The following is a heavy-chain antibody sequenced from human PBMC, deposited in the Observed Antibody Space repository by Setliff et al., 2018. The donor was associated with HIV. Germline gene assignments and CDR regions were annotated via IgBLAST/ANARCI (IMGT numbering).Heavy chain of an antibody. J-gene: IGHJ5*02. CDR2: IHYSGNT. Sequence: SETLSLPCTVSGGSISSGGYYWSWIRQHPGKGLEWIGYIHYSGNTYNNPSLNSRISISVDMSKNKFSLKLSSLTAADTAVYYCARGGLGVVTSFDPWGPGTLVTVSS. CDR1: GGSISSGGYY. D-gene: IGHD3-3*01. CDR3: ARGGLGVVTSFDP. V-gene: IGHV4-31*03.